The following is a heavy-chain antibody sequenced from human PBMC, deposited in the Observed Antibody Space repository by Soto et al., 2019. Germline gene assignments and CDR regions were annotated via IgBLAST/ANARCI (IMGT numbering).Heavy chain of an antibody. CDR3: AKDRLPRYYYDSSGYYLGY. CDR1: GFTFRSFA. D-gene: IGHD3-22*01. Sequence: GGSLRLSCAASGFTFRSFAMSWVRQAPGKGLEWVSAISGSGGSTYYADSVKGRFTISRDNSKNTLYLQMNSLRAEDTAVYYCAKDRLPRYYYDSSGYYLGYWGQGTLVTVSS. V-gene: IGHV3-23*01. J-gene: IGHJ4*02. CDR2: ISGSGGST.